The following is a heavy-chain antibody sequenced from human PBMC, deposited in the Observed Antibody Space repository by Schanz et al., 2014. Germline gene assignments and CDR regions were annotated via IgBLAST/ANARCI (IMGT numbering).Heavy chain of an antibody. D-gene: IGHD6-13*01. V-gene: IGHV3-7*01. CDR2: MNQDGSVK. CDR3: ARHTRPYSSSWYEYYFDY. J-gene: IGHJ4*02. CDR1: RFTFSDYW. Sequence: EVQLVESGGGLVQPGGSLRLSCAASRFTFSDYWMSWVRQAPGKGLEWVANMNQDGSVKNYVDSVKGRFTISRDNAKNSLYLQMNSLRAEDTAVYYCARHTRPYSSSWYEYYFDYWGQGTLVTVSS.